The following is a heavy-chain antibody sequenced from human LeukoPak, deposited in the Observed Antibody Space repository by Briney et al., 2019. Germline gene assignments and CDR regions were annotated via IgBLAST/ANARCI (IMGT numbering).Heavy chain of an antibody. CDR2: ISYDGSNK. V-gene: IGHV3-30*18. Sequence: GGSLRLSCAASGFTFSSYWMSWVRQAPGKGLEWVAVISYDGSNKYYADSVKGRFTISRDNSKNTLYLQMNSLRAEDTAVYYCAKPRWSSGWYDYWGQGSLVTVSS. J-gene: IGHJ4*02. CDR1: GFTFSSYW. CDR3: AKPRWSSGWYDY. D-gene: IGHD6-19*01.